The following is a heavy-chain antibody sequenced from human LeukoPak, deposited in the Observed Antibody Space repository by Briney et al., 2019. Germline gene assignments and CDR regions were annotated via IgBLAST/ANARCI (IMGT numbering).Heavy chain of an antibody. J-gene: IGHJ5*02. Sequence: ASVKVSCKASGYTFTGYYMHWVRQAPGQGLEWMGWINPNSGGTNYAQKFQGRVTMTRDTSISTAYMELSRLRSDDTAVYYCAPTSLYCSSTGCYTGGFDPWGQGTLVTVSS. CDR3: APTSLYCSSTGCYTGGFDP. D-gene: IGHD2-2*02. V-gene: IGHV1-2*02. CDR1: GYTFTGYY. CDR2: INPNSGGT.